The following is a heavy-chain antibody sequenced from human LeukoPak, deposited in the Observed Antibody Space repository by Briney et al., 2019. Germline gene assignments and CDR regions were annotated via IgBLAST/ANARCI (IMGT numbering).Heavy chain of an antibody. CDR1: GFTFCSYW. Sequence: PGGSLRLSCGASGFTFCSYWMHWVRQAPGKGLVCVSRINSDGRSTSYADSVKGRFTISRDNAKNTLYLQMNSLRAEDTAVYYCARGTTVTKDYFYGMDVWGQGTTVTVSS. CDR2: INSDGRST. D-gene: IGHD4-11*01. CDR3: ARGTTVTKDYFYGMDV. V-gene: IGHV3-74*01. J-gene: IGHJ6*02.